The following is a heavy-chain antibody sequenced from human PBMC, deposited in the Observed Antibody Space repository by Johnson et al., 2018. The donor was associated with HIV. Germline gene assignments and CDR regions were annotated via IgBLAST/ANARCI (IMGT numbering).Heavy chain of an antibody. D-gene: IGHD3-22*01. Sequence: QVQLVESGGGVMQPGKFLRLSCEASGFTFRSYAMHWVRQAPGKGLEWVAVITYDGGTTDYAAPVKGRFTISRDDSKNTLYLQMNSLKTEDTAVYYCTSERGRYYDSSNDAFDIWGQGTMVTVSS. CDR3: TSERGRYYDSSNDAFDI. CDR2: ITYDGGTT. CDR1: GFTFRSYA. J-gene: IGHJ3*02. V-gene: IGHV3-30*04.